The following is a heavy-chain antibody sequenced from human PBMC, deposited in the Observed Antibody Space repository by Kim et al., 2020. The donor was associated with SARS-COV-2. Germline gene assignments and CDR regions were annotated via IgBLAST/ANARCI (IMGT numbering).Heavy chain of an antibody. CDR3: ARGSDTVVTGTWDY. V-gene: IGHV4-59*09. D-gene: IGHD1-20*01. J-gene: IGHJ4*02. Sequence: NPSLKSRVTISVDTSKNQFSLKLSSVTAADTAVYYCARGSDTVVTGTWDYWGQGTLVTVSS.